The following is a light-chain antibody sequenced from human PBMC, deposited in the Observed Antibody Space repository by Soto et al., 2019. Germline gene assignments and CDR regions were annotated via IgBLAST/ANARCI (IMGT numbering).Light chain of an antibody. V-gene: IGKV3-15*01. CDR2: DTS. Sequence: EIVLAQSPATLSLSPGERGTLSFMASQSVSIYLAWYQQKPGQTPRLLIYDTSIRATGVPARFSGSRSGAEFTLTISSLQSEDFAVYYCQHYVNWPLTFGGGTKVDI. CDR1: QSVSIY. J-gene: IGKJ4*01. CDR3: QHYVNWPLT.